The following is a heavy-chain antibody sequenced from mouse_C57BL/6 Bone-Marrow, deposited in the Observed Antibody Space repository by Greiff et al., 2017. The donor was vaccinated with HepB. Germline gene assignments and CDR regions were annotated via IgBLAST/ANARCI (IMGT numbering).Heavy chain of an antibody. V-gene: IGHV1-85*01. D-gene: IGHD2-5*01. CDR2: IYPRDGST. J-gene: IGHJ4*01. CDR3: ARWRAYYSNHDAMDY. CDR1: GYTFTSYD. Sequence: VQLQESGPELVKPGASVKLSCKASGYTFTSYDINWVKQRPGQGLEWIGWIYPRDGSTKYNEKFKGKAILTVDTSSSTAYMELHSLSSEDSAVYFCARWRAYYSNHDAMDYWRQGASVTVSS.